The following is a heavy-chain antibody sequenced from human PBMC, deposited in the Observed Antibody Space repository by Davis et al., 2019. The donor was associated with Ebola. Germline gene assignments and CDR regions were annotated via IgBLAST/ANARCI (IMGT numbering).Heavy chain of an antibody. CDR1: GGSFSGYY. V-gene: IGHV4-34*01. D-gene: IGHD2-15*01. Sequence: MPSETLSLTCAVYGGSFSGYYWSWIRQPPGKGLEWIGEINHSGSTNYNPSLKSRVTVSVDTSKNQFSLKLSSVTAADTAVYYCARVPLGYCSGGSCYSMGMDVWGQGTTVTVSS. CDR2: INHSGST. CDR3: ARVPLGYCSGGSCYSMGMDV. J-gene: IGHJ6*02.